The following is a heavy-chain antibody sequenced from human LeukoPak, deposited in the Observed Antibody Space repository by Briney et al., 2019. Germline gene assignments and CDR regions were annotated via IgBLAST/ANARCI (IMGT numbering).Heavy chain of an antibody. CDR1: GFTFSTYA. Sequence: HPGGSLILSCAASGFTFSTYAISWVRQAPGKGLEWVSAISGSGGNTYYADSVKGRFTISRDNSKNTLYLQMNSLRAEDTAVYYCAPLGSTVDYWGQGTLVTVSS. CDR3: APLGSTVDY. V-gene: IGHV3-23*01. J-gene: IGHJ4*02. CDR2: ISGSGGNT.